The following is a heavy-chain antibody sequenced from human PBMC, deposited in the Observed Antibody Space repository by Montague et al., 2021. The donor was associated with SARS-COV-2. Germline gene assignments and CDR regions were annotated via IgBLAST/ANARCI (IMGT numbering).Heavy chain of an antibody. Sequence: SETLSLTCSVSGGSTKTMRYCWAWIRQSPGKGLEWIASVYYTGHTYYTPSLAARTAISLDTSTNHFSLTLSSVAADDTAIYYCATDREGHYYFDNRGQGTPVIVSS. CDR3: ATDREGHYYFDN. D-gene: IGHD3-10*01. CDR1: GGSTKTMRYC. J-gene: IGHJ4*02. CDR2: VYYTGHT. V-gene: IGHV4-39*07.